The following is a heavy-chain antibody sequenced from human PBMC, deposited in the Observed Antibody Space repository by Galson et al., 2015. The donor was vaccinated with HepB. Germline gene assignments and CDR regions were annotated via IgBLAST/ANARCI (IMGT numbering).Heavy chain of an antibody. CDR3: AKNYGDYVYDPFDL. CDR2: VSANGATT. V-gene: IGHV3-23*01. J-gene: IGHJ4*02. Sequence: SLRLSCAASTLILTKYAMTWVRQAPGKGLEWVSVVSANGATTHYADSVRGRFTIFRDNSKNTLYLQMSSLRLEDTAVYFRAKNYGDYVYDPFDLWGQGTLVTVSS. D-gene: IGHD4-17*01. CDR1: TLILTKYA.